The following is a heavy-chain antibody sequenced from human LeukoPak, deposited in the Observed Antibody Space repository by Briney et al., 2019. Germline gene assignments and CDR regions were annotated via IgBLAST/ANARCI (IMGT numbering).Heavy chain of an antibody. CDR2: FDPEDGET. Sequence: ASVKVCCKVSGYTLTELSMHWVRQAPGKGLEWMGGFDPEDGETIYAQKFQGRVTMTEDTSTDTAYMELSSLRSEDTAVYYCTTSDSYGEPFDYWGQGTLVTVSS. J-gene: IGHJ4*02. CDR3: TTSDSYGEPFDY. V-gene: IGHV1-24*01. CDR1: GYTLTELS. D-gene: IGHD5-18*01.